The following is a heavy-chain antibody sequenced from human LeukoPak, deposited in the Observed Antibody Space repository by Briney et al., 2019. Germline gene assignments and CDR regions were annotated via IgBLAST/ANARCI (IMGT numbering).Heavy chain of an antibody. J-gene: IGHJ4*02. V-gene: IGHV3-74*01. CDR3: ARGPPGFRVGDY. CDR2: INNDGSIT. CDR1: GFTFNDYW. D-gene: IGHD1-1*01. Sequence: GGSLRLSCAASGFTFNDYWMHLVRQAPGKGLVWVSHINNDGSITNYADSVKGRFTVSRDNAKSTVFLQMNSLRVEDTAVYYCARGPPGFRVGDYWGQGTLVIVSS.